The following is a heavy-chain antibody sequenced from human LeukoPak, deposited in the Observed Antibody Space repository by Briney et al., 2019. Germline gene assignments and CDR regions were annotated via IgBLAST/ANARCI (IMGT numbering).Heavy chain of an antibody. CDR2: INHRGST. J-gene: IGHJ4*02. CDR3: SREEKVGELLADF. Sequence: TSETLSLTCAVYGGSFSDYYWAWFRQPPGKGPEWIAAINHRGSTDYNPSLKSRVTISVDTSKKQFSLKLSSVTAADTAVYYCSREEKVGELLADFWGQGTLVTVSS. CDR1: GGSFSDYY. D-gene: IGHD1-26*01. V-gene: IGHV4-34*01.